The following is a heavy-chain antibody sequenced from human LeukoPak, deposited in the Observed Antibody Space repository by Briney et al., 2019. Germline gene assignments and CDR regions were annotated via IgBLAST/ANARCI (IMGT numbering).Heavy chain of an antibody. Sequence: GGSLRLSCAASGFTINNYAMTRVRQAPGKGLEWVSAISGSVGSTYYADSVKGRFTISRDNAKNTLYLQMNRLTVEDTAVYYCGRGMRDYYGLDYWGQGFLVTVPS. CDR3: GRGMRDYYGLDY. CDR1: GFTINNYA. CDR2: ISGSVGST. D-gene: IGHD3-10*01. J-gene: IGHJ4*02. V-gene: IGHV3-23*01.